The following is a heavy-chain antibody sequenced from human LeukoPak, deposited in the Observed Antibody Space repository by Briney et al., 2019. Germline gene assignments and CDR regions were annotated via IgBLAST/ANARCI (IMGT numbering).Heavy chain of an antibody. D-gene: IGHD3-22*01. CDR3: AKARYYYDSSGYSLFDC. J-gene: IGHJ4*02. CDR1: GFTFSNYG. CDR2: IRSDGSNK. V-gene: IGHV3-30*02. Sequence: GGSLRLSCAASGFTFSNYGTHWVRQAPGKGLEWVAFIRSDGSNKYYADSVKGRFTISRDSSKNTLYLQMNSLRAEDTAVYYCAKARYYYDSSGYSLFDCWSQGTLVTVSS.